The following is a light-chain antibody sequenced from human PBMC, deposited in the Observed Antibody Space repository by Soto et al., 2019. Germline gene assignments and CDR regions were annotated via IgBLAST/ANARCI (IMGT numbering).Light chain of an antibody. J-gene: IGKJ4*01. V-gene: IGKV1-5*03. Sequence: DIQMTQSPSTLSASVGDRVTITCRASQSISTWLAWYQQRPGKAPNLLIYKSSILESGVPSRFSDSGSGTEFTLTISSLQPDDFAAYHCQQYESYPLTFGGGTKVEIK. CDR2: KSS. CDR3: QQYESYPLT. CDR1: QSISTW.